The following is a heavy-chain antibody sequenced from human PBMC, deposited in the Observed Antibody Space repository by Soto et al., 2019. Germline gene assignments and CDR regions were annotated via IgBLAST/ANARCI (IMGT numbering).Heavy chain of an antibody. V-gene: IGHV5-10-1*03. D-gene: IGHD3-22*01. CDR3: ARLTYYYDSSGYYDDY. CDR1: GYSFTSYW. Sequence: EVQLVQSGAEVKKPGESLRISCKGSGYSFTSYWISWVRQMPGKGLEWMGRIDPSDSYTNYSPSFQGHVTISADKSISTAYLQWSSLKASDTAMYYCARLTYYYDSSGYYDDYWGQGTLVTVSS. J-gene: IGHJ4*02. CDR2: IDPSDSYT.